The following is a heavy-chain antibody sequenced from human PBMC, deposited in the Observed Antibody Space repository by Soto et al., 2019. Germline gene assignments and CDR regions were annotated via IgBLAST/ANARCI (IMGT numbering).Heavy chain of an antibody. CDR3: ARDLTHQTLPPDY. Sequence: GGSLSLSCAASGFSFSSYSMNWVRQAPGKGPEWVSSISSSSSYIYYADSVKGRFTISRDNAKNSLYLQMNSLRAEDTAVYYCARDLTHQTLPPDYWGQGTLVTVSP. J-gene: IGHJ4*02. D-gene: IGHD2-2*01. CDR1: GFSFSSYS. V-gene: IGHV3-21*01. CDR2: ISSSSSYI.